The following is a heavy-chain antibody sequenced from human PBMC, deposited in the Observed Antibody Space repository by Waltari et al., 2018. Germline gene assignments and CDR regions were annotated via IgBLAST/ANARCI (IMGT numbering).Heavy chain of an antibody. CDR1: GYTLTSLS. J-gene: IGHJ6*02. Sequence: VQLVQSGAEVKKPWASVKVSCKVSGYTLTSLSMHWVRQAPGKGREWRGGVDPEDGETIYAQKFKGGVASTEDETTDTAYMQLSSRRSEDTAVYYCATGRGAARRGSYGMDVWGQGTTVTVSS. D-gene: IGHD6-6*01. CDR3: ATGRGAARRGSYGMDV. CDR2: VDPEDGET. V-gene: IGHV1-24*01.